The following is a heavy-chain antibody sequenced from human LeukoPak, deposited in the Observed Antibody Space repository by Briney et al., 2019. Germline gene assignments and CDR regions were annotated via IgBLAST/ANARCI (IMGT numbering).Heavy chain of an antibody. V-gene: IGHV3-30-3*01. CDR1: GFTFSSYA. J-gene: IGHJ4*02. CDR3: ATGGRYYYDQ. CDR2: AYDDASNQ. Sequence: PGRSLRLSCAASGFTFSSYAMHWVRQAPGKGLEWVAVAYDDASNQYYADSVKGRFTVSKDNSKNTLYIQMNSLRAEDTAVYYCATGGRYYYDQWGQGTLVTVSS. D-gene: IGHD3-22*01.